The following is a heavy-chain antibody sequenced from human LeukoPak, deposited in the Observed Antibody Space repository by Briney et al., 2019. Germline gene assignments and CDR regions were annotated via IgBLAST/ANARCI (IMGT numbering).Heavy chain of an antibody. Sequence: GGSLRLSCAASGFTLSSYWMHWVRQAPGKGLVWVSRIKSDGSSTDYADSVKGRFTISRDNAKNSLYLHMNSLRAEDTAVYYCARDYGGSSPFDYWGQGTLVTVSS. J-gene: IGHJ4*02. D-gene: IGHD4-23*01. CDR2: IKSDGSST. V-gene: IGHV3-74*01. CDR3: ARDYGGSSPFDY. CDR1: GFTLSSYW.